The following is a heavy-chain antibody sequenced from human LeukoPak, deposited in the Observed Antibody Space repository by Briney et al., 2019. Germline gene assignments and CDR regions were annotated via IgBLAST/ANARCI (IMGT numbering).Heavy chain of an antibody. CDR3: AASITMFDY. CDR2: IKEDGSVK. V-gene: IGHV3-7*02. CDR1: GFTFSRYW. J-gene: IGHJ4*02. Sequence: GGFLRLSCAASGFTFSRYWMSWVRQAPGKGREWVANIKEDGSVKYFVESVKGRFTISRDNAKISLYLQMNSLRVEDTAVYYCAASITMFDYWGQGTLVTVSS. D-gene: IGHD3-10*01.